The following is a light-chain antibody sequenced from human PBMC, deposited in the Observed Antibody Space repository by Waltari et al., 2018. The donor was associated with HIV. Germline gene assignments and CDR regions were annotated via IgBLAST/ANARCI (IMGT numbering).Light chain of an antibody. CDR2: WAS. CDR3: QQYGTSPYT. V-gene: IGKV4-1*01. Sequence: DIVMTQSPDSLAVSLGERATINCKSSQSVLYSSNNKNYLAWYQQKPGQPPKLLIYWASTRESGVPDRFSGSESGTDFTLTISRLEPEDFAVYYCQQYGTSPYTFGQGTKLEIK. J-gene: IGKJ2*01. CDR1: QSVLYSSNNKNY.